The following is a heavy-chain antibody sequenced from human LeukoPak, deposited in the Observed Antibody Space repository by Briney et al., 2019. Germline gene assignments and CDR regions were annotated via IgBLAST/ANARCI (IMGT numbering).Heavy chain of an antibody. D-gene: IGHD2-2*01. J-gene: IGHJ3*02. V-gene: IGHV3-21*01. CDR3: ARDCSSTSCYFDAFDI. CDR2: ISSSSRDI. Sequence: GGSLRLSCAASGFTFSTYGMNWVRQAPGKGLEWVSSISSSSRDIYYADSVKGRFTISRDNAKNSLHLQMNSLRAEDTAVYYCARDCSSTSCYFDAFDIWGQGTMVTVSS. CDR1: GFTFSTYG.